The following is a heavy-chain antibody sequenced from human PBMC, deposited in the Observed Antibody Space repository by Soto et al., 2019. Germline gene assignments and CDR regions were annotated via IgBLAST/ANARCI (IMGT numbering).Heavy chain of an antibody. Sequence: VQLVQSRPEVKKSGASVKVSCKASAYTFTTYGVSWVRQAPGQGLEWMGWISGYNGQTNYAQKFRGRVTFTTDTSTSTAYMELRSLRPDDTAMYFCARDTRKELWVEGLNAMDVWGQGTTVTVSS. J-gene: IGHJ6*02. V-gene: IGHV1-18*01. D-gene: IGHD3-16*01. CDR1: AYTFTTYG. CDR3: ARDTRKELWVEGLNAMDV. CDR2: ISGYNGQT.